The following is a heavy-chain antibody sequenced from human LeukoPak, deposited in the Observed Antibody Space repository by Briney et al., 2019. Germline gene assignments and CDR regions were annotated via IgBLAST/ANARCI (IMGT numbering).Heavy chain of an antibody. CDR2: TYYSGST. V-gene: IGHV4-39*01. D-gene: IGHD2-2*01. CDR3: ASLRERSFYARGFDY. Sequence: SETLSLTCTVSGGSISGSSYYWGWIRQPPGKGLEWIGSTYYSGSTYYNPSLKSRVTISVDTSKNQFSLKRSSATAADTAVYYCASLRERSFYARGFDYWGQGTLVTVSS. J-gene: IGHJ4*02. CDR1: GGSISGSSYY.